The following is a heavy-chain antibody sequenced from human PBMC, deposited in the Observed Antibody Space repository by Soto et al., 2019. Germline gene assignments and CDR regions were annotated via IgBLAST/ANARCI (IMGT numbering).Heavy chain of an antibody. CDR1: GGSVRSNIYY. CDR3: ARHIAPYSSSPYGMDV. V-gene: IGHV4-39*01. J-gene: IGHJ6*02. Sequence: SETLALTCTVSGGSVRSNIYYWVWIRQPPGKGLEWIGSMYYSGSTFYNPSLKSRVTISVDTSKNQFSLKLSSVTAADTAVYYCARHIAPYSSSPYGMDVWGQGTTVTVSS. CDR2: MYYSGST. D-gene: IGHD6-13*01.